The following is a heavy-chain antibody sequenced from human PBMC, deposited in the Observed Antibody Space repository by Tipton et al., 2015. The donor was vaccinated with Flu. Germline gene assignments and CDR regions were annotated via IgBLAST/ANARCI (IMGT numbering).Heavy chain of an antibody. V-gene: IGHV3-74*01. CDR1: GFTFSSYW. CDR3: VRDFMTAAGMN. J-gene: IGHJ4*02. Sequence: GSLRLSCAASGFTFSSYWMHWVRQVPGKGLVWVSGISKGGSDTRYADSVKGRFTISRDNAKSTLYLQMNSLGPEDTAVYYCVRDFMTAAGMNWGQGTLVTVSS. CDR2: ISKGGSDT. D-gene: IGHD6-13*01.